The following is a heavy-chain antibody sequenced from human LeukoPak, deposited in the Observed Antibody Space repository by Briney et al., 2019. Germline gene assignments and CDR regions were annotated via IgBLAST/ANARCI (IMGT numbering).Heavy chain of an antibody. V-gene: IGHV1-69*06. CDR1: GGTFSSYA. CDR3: ARDGAPHTYYYYYYMDV. D-gene: IGHD3-16*01. Sequence: ASVKVSCKASGGTFSSYAINWVRQAPGQGLEWMGGIIPIFGTANYAQKFQGRVTITADKSTSTAYMELSSLRSEDMAVYYCARDGAPHTYYYYYYMDVWGKGTTVTVSS. CDR2: IIPIFGTA. J-gene: IGHJ6*03.